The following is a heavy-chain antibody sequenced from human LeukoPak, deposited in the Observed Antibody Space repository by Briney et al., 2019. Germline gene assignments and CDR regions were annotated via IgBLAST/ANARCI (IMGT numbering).Heavy chain of an antibody. CDR2: MNIDGSEK. V-gene: IGHV3-7*01. D-gene: IGHD1-26*01. CDR3: ARDPVEWELLLDY. Sequence: GGSLRLSCAASGFTFSSSAMSWVRQAPGKRPEWVANMNIDGSEKYYADSVKGRFSISRDNARNSVYLQMASLRVEDTAVYYCARDPVEWELLLDYWGQGTLVTVSS. J-gene: IGHJ4*02. CDR1: GFTFSSSA.